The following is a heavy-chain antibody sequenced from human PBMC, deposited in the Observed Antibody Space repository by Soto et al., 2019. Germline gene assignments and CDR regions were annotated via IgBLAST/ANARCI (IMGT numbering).Heavy chain of an antibody. J-gene: IGHJ3*02. V-gene: IGHV1-18*01. CDR2: ISAYNGNT. D-gene: IGHD6-13*01. CDR1: GYTFTRYG. Sequence: ASVKVSCKASGYTFTRYGISWVRQAPGQGLEWMGWISAYNGNTNYAQKLQGRVTMTTDTSTSTAYMELRSLRSDDTAVYYCARGSSSSWFIAVHHDAFDIWGQGTMVTVSS. CDR3: ARGSSSSWFIAVHHDAFDI.